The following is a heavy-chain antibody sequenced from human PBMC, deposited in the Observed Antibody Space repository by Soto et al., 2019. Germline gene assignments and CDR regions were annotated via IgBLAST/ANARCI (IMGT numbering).Heavy chain of an antibody. CDR1: GFTFSSYS. D-gene: IGHD6-13*01. CDR2: ISSSSSYI. V-gene: IGHV3-21*01. CDR3: ARSQQFELDY. Sequence: GGSLRLSCAAFGFTFSSYSMNWVRQAPGKGLEWVSSISSSSSYIYYADSVKGRFTISRDNAKNSLYLQMNSLRAEDTAVYYCARSQQFELDYWGQGTLVTVSS. J-gene: IGHJ4*02.